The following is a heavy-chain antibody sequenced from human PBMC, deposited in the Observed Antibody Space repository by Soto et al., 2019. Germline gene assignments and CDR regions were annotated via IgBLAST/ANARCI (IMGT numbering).Heavy chain of an antibody. CDR1: GFTFSSYA. V-gene: IGHV3-23*01. CDR3: VRGMNPLF. J-gene: IGHJ4*01. CDR2: ISGSGGKI. Sequence: LRLSCAASGFTFSSYAMSWVRQAPGKGLEWVSAISGSGGKIYYADSVKGRFTISRDTSRDTLLLQMNSLRADDTAVYFCVRGMNPLFGGQGTLVTVSS.